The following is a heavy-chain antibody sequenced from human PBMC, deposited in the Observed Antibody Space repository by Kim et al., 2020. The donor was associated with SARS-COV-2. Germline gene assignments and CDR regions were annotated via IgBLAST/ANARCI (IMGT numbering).Heavy chain of an antibody. J-gene: IGHJ4*02. CDR3: ARALLWFGEPEYYFCY. D-gene: IGHD3-10*01. V-gene: IGHV3-66*01. Sequence: LESRVTISRDNSKNTLDIRMNSLRAEDTAVYYCARALLWFGEPEYYFCYWGQGTLVTVSS.